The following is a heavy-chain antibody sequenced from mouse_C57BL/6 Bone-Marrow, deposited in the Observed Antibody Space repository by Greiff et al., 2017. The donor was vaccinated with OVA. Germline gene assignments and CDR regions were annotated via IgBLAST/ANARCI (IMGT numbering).Heavy chain of an antibody. Sequence: QVQLKESGPGLVAPSPSLSITCTVSGFSFTSYAISWVRQPPGQGLEWLGVIWTGGGTNYNSALKSSLSISKDNSKSQVFIKMNSLQTDDTARYYCARNPSYYGSSYNYAMDYWGQGTSVTVSS. CDR1: GFSFTSYA. CDR3: ARNPSYYGSSYNYAMDY. J-gene: IGHJ4*01. D-gene: IGHD1-1*01. V-gene: IGHV2-9-1*01. CDR2: IWTGGGT.